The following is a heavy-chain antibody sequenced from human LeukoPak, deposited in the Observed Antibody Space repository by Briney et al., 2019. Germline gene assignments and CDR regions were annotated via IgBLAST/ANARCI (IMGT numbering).Heavy chain of an antibody. V-gene: IGHV4-4*02. CDR3: ASKLTAVAGYFDY. CDR1: GGSISNDHW. Sequence: SSETLSLTCAVSGGSISNDHWWSWVRQPPGKGLEWIGEIHHSGSTNYNPSLKSRVTISVDKLKNQFSLKMSSVTAADTAVYYCASKLTAVAGYFDYWGQGTLVTVSS. CDR2: IHHSGST. D-gene: IGHD6-19*01. J-gene: IGHJ4*02.